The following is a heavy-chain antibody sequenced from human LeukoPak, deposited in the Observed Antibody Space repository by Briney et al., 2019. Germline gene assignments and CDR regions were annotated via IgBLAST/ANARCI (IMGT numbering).Heavy chain of an antibody. Sequence: SETLSLTCTVSGGSISSGNYYWSWIRQPAGKGLEWVGHIYISGSTNYNPSLMSRVTISLDTSKNQFSLKLSSVTAADTAVYYCARGRTYGSGSYDWGKGTTVTISS. V-gene: IGHV4-61*09. J-gene: IGHJ6*04. CDR1: GGSISSGNYY. CDR3: ARGRTYGSGSYD. CDR2: IYISGST. D-gene: IGHD3-10*01.